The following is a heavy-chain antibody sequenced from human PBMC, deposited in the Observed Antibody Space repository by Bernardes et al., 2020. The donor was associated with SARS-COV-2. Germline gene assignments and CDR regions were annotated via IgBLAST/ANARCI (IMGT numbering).Heavy chain of an antibody. V-gene: IGHV4-39*01. J-gene: IGHJ6*01. CDR1: GDSIRTSDYY. Sequence: ETLSLTCSVSGDSIRTSDYYWGWIRRPPGKGLEWIGSRYRDGSTYYDPSLKSRVTISADTSKNQFSLKLTSVTSTDTAVYFCARHVYSYDITGGMDVWGQGTTVTVAT. CDR3: ARHVYSYDITGGMDV. D-gene: IGHD3-9*01. CDR2: RYRDGST.